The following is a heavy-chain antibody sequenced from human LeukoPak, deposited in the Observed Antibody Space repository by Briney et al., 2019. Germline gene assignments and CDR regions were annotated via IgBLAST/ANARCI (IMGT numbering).Heavy chain of an antibody. V-gene: IGHV5-51*01. CDR3: ARAWSRRDYYYYMDV. CDR2: IYPGDSDT. J-gene: IGHJ6*03. CDR1: GYSFTIYW. D-gene: IGHD3-3*01. Sequence: GESLKISCKASGYSFTIYWIGWVRQMPGKGLEWMGIIYPGDSDTRYSPSFQGQVTISADKSISTAYLQWSSLKASDTAVYYCARAWSRRDYYYYMDVWGKGTTVTVSS.